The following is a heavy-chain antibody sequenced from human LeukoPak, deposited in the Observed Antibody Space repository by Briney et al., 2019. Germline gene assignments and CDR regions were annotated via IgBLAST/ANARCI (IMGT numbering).Heavy chain of an antibody. CDR2: IKSKADTYTT. D-gene: IGHD6-19*01. V-gene: IGHV3-73*01. CDR1: GFTFSASA. J-gene: IGHJ4*02. Sequence: GGSLKLSCAASGFTFSASAVHWVRRASGKGLEWVGRIKSKADTYTTSYAASVKGRFTISRDDSKNTAFLQLNSLKTEDTAVYYCTREYSSGWPFDFWGQGTLVTVSS. CDR3: TREYSSGWPFDF.